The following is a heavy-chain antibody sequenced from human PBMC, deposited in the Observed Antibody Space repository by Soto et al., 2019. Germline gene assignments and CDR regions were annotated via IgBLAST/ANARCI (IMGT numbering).Heavy chain of an antibody. CDR2: ISGSGGST. D-gene: IGHD3-10*01. J-gene: IGHJ6*02. V-gene: IGHV3-23*01. Sequence: GGSLRLSCAASGFTFSSYAMSWVRQAPGKGLEWVSAISGSGGSTYYADSVKGRFTISRDNSKNTLYLQMNSLRAEDTAVYYCATGGWYYGSGSYPPYYYYGMDVWGQGNTVTVSS. CDR3: ATGGWYYGSGSYPPYYYYGMDV. CDR1: GFTFSSYA.